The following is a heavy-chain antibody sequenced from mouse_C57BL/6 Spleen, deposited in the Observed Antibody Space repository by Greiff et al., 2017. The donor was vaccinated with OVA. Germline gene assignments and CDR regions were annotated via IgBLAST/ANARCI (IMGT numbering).Heavy chain of an antibody. J-gene: IGHJ3*01. CDR1: GYTFTSYW. CDR2: IYPSDSET. D-gene: IGHD2-4*01. CDR3: ATPGDYYDYDEGFAY. Sequence: QVQLQQPGAELVRPGSSVKLSCKASGYTFTSYWMDWVKQRPGQGLEWIGNIYPSDSETHYNQKFKDKATLTVDKSSSTAYMQLSSLTSEDSAVDFCATPGDYYDYDEGFAYWGQGTLVTVSA. V-gene: IGHV1-61*01.